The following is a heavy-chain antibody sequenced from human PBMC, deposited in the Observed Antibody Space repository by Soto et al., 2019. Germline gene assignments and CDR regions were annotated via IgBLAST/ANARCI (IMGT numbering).Heavy chain of an antibody. CDR3: ARDLRGIGPFDY. Sequence: SGGSLRLSCAASGFTFSNYAMRWVRQAPGKGLEYVSAISSNGGSTYYANSVKGRFTISRDNSKNTLYLQMGSLRAEDMAVYYCARDLRGIGPFDYWGQGTLVTVSS. J-gene: IGHJ4*02. D-gene: IGHD3-16*01. V-gene: IGHV3-64*01. CDR2: ISSNGGST. CDR1: GFTFSNYA.